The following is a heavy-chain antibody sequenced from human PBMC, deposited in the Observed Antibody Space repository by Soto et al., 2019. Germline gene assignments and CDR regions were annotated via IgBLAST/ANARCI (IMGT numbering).Heavy chain of an antibody. Sequence: GSLRLSCAASGFTFSSYGMHWVRQAPGKGLEWVAVISYDGSNKYYADSVKGRFTISRDNSKNTLYLQMNSLRAEDTAVYYCAKDEEWSVFWSGYSHFDYWGQGTLVTVSS. D-gene: IGHD3-3*01. CDR1: GFTFSSYG. J-gene: IGHJ4*02. V-gene: IGHV3-30*18. CDR3: AKDEEWSVFWSGYSHFDY. CDR2: ISYDGSNK.